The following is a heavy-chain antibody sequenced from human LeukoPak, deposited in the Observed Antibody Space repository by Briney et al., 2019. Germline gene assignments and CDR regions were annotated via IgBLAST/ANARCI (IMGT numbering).Heavy chain of an antibody. CDR3: AVTGGSYRIDY. D-gene: IGHD1-26*01. CDR1: GGSISSSSYY. Sequence: SETLSLTCTVSGGSISSSSYYWSWIRQPAGKGLEWIGRIYFTGTTNYNPSLQSRVTMSVDTSKYQFSLELSSVTAAVTAVYYCAVTGGSYRIDYWGQGTLVTVSS. J-gene: IGHJ4*02. CDR2: IYFTGTT. V-gene: IGHV4-61*02.